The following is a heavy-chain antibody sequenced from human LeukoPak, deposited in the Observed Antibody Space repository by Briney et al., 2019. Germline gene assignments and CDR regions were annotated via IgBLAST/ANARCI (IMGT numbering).Heavy chain of an antibody. CDR2: INPNSGGT. CDR3: ARRHYYYDSSGYYAY. V-gene: IGHV1-2*06. CDR1: GYTFTGYY. D-gene: IGHD3-22*01. Sequence: ASVKVSCKXSGYTFTGYYMHWVRQSPGQGLEWMGRINPNSGGTNYSQKFQGRVTMTRDTSISTAYMELSRLRSDDTAVYYCARRHYYYDSSGYYAYWGQGTLVTVSS. J-gene: IGHJ4*02.